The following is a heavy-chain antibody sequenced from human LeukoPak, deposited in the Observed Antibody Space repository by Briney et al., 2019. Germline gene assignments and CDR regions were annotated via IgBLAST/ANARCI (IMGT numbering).Heavy chain of an antibody. D-gene: IGHD3-22*01. J-gene: IGHJ3*02. Sequence: SETLSLTFTVSGGSITSHYWSWLRQAPGKGLEWIGFIYYSGRTKYNPSLQSRVTISLDTSEKKFSLKVTSVTAADTAVYYCTRLLDNDSSGDPDTFDMWGQGTVVTVSS. CDR1: GGSITSHY. V-gene: IGHV4-59*08. CDR3: TRLLDNDSSGDPDTFDM. CDR2: IYYSGRT.